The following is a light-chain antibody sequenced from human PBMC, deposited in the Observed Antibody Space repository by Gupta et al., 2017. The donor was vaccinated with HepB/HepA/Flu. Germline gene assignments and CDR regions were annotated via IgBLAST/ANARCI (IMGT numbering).Light chain of an antibody. J-gene: IGLJ2*01. V-gene: IGLV2-23*02. CDR1: SSDVGRYNL. Sequence: QSALTQPASVSGSPGPSITISCTGTSSDVGRYNLVSWYQQYPGKAPKSWIYEVSKRPSGVSNRFSASKSGNTASLTIARLQAEYEADDDCCSSAGSSTVIFGGGTKLTVL. CDR2: EVS. CDR3: CSSAGSSTVI.